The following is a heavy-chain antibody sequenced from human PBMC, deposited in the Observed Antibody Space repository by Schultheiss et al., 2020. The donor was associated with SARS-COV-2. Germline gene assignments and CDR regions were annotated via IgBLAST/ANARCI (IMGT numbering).Heavy chain of an antibody. CDR3: ARTVWGAAAEYYYYGMDV. CDR2: ISGSGGST. CDR1: GFTFGDYA. D-gene: IGHD6-13*01. J-gene: IGHJ6*02. Sequence: GGSLRLSCTASGFTFGDYAMSWVRQAPGKGLEWVSAISGSGGSTYYADSVKGRFTISRDNSKNTLYLQMNSLRAEDTAVYYCARTVWGAAAEYYYYGMDVWGQGTTVTVSS. V-gene: IGHV3-23*01.